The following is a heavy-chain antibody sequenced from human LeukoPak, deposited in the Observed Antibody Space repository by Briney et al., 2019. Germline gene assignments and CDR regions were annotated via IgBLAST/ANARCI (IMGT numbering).Heavy chain of an antibody. Sequence: SETLSLTCTVSGGSISSSSYYWGWIRQPPGKGLEWIGEINHSGSTNYNPSLKSRVTISVDTSKNQFSLKLSSVTAADTAVYYCARGRGYSYGGTKVYYYYYYYMDVWGKGTTVTVSS. J-gene: IGHJ6*03. CDR3: ARGRGYSYGGTKVYYYYYYYMDV. D-gene: IGHD5-18*01. CDR1: GGSISSSSYY. V-gene: IGHV4-39*07. CDR2: INHSGST.